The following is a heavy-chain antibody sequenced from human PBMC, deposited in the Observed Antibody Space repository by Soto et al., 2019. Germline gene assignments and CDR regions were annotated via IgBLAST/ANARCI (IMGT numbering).Heavy chain of an antibody. D-gene: IGHD2-15*01. V-gene: IGHV4-30-4*01. CDR2: IYYSGST. CDR1: GGFISSSSYY. J-gene: IGHJ6*02. CDR3: ARGEGIGGYYYYGMDV. Sequence: SETLSLTCTVSGGFISSSSYYWSWIRQPPGKGLEWIGYIYYSGSTYYNPSLKSRVTISVDTSKNQFSLKLSSVTAADTAVYYCARGEGIGGYYYYGMDVWGQGTTVTVSS.